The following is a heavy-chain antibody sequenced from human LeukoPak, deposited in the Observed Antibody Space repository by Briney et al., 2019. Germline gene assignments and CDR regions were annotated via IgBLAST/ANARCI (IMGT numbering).Heavy chain of an antibody. J-gene: IGHJ5*02. CDR2: INHSGST. CDR3: ASTYLYSNNVNWFDP. CDR1: GGSFSGYY. V-gene: IGHV4-34*01. D-gene: IGHD4-11*01. Sequence: PSETLSLTCAVYGGSFSGYYWSWIRQPPGKGLEWIGEINHSGSTNYNPSLKSRVTISVDTSKNQFSLKLSSATAADTAVYYCASTYLYSNNVNWFDPWGQGTLVTVSS.